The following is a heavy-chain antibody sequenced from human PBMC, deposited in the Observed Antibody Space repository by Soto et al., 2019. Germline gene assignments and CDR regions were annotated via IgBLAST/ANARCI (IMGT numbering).Heavy chain of an antibody. J-gene: IGHJ3*02. CDR2: INAGNGNT. CDR1: RYTFTSYA. Sequence: GASVKVSCKASRYTFTSYAMHWVRQAPGQRLEWMGWINAGNGNTKYSQKFQGRVTITRDTSASTAYMELSSLRSVDTAVYYCARVAYYYGSGYHYAFDIWGQGTMVTVSS. CDR3: ARVAYYYGSGYHYAFDI. V-gene: IGHV1-3*01. D-gene: IGHD3-10*01.